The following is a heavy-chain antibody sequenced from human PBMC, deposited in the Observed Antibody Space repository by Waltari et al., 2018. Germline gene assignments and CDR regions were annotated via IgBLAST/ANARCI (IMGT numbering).Heavy chain of an antibody. J-gene: IGHJ4*02. CDR1: GYTFTLYH. V-gene: IGHV1-2*02. CDR3: AALPYISSSTSY. Sequence: QVQLVQSGAEVKKLGASVKVSCKTSGYTFTLYHIHWVRQAPGQGLEWMGWSHPSSGGTNYAQKFQGRVTMTRDTSISTAYLELNSLTSDDTAVYYCAALPYISSSTSYWGQGTLVTVSS. CDR2: SHPSSGGT. D-gene: IGHD6-6*01.